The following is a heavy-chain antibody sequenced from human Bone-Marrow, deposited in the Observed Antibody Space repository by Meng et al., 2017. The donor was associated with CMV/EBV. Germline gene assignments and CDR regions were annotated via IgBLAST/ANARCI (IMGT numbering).Heavy chain of an antibody. D-gene: IGHD7-27*01. CDR1: GFTFSTSA. Sequence: ESLKISCAASGFTFSTSAMSWVRQAPGKGLEWVSSISSSSSYIYYADSVKGRFTISRDNSKNTLYLQMNSLRAEDTAVYYCARDLGYWGQGTLVTVSS. CDR2: ISSSSSYI. V-gene: IGHV3-21*01. J-gene: IGHJ4*02. CDR3: ARDLGY.